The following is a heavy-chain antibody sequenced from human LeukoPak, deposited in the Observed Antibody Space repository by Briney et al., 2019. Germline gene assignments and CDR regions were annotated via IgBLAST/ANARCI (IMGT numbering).Heavy chain of an antibody. J-gene: IGHJ4*02. V-gene: IGHV1-2*02. CDR2: INPNSGGT. D-gene: IGHD3-22*01. Sequence: ASVTVSYKASGYTFTVYYMHWVRQAPGQGLEWMGWINPNSGGTNYAQKFQGRVTMTRDTSIIVYMDLSRLRSDDTAVYYCARGAHYHDSSDGYYYWGQGTLVTVSS. CDR1: GYTFTVYY. CDR3: ARGAHYHDSSDGYYY.